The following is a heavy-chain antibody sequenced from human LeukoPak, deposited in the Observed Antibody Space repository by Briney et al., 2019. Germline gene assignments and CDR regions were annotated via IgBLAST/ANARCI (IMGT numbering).Heavy chain of an antibody. CDR1: GGSISSYY. J-gene: IGHJ4*02. CDR2: IYYSGST. Sequence: SETLSLTCTVSGGSISSYYWSWIRQPPGKGLEWIGYIYYSGSTNYNPSLKSRVTISVDTSKNQFSLKLSPVTAADTAVYYCARQIQLWGFDYWGQGTLVTVSS. V-gene: IGHV4-59*08. CDR3: ARQIQLWGFDY. D-gene: IGHD5-18*01.